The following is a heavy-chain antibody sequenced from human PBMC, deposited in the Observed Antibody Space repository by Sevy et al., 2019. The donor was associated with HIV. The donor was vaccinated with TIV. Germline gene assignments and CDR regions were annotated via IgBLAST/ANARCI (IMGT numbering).Heavy chain of an antibody. CDR1: EFTFGNYA. V-gene: IGHV3-9*01. CDR3: AKGVSGGNSGAAFDY. J-gene: IGHJ4*02. D-gene: IGHD2-15*01. Sequence: GGSLRLSCAGSEFTFGNYARYWVRQSPGKGLEWVSGISWNSGSMGYADAVEGRFTISRDNAKNSLHLEMNSLRPEDTALYYCAKGVSGGNSGAAFDYWGQGTRVTVSS. CDR2: ISWNSGSM.